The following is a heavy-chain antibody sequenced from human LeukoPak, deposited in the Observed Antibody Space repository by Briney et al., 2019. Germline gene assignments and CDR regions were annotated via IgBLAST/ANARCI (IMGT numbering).Heavy chain of an antibody. J-gene: IGHJ5*02. CDR1: GFTFSSYS. D-gene: IGHD6-13*01. Sequence: GGSLRLSCAASGFTFSSYSMNWVRQAPGKGLEWVSYISSSSTTVYYADSVKGRFTISRDNAENSLYLQMNSLKAEDTAVYYCAKDVAAAGTSWFDPWGQGTLVTVSS. CDR3: AKDVAAAGTSWFDP. V-gene: IGHV3-48*04. CDR2: ISSSSTTV.